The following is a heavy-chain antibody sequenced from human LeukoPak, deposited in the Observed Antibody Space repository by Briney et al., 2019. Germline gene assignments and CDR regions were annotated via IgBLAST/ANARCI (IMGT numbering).Heavy chain of an antibody. Sequence: GGSLRLSCAASGFTFSRSAMNWVRQAPGKGLQWVSYISGRGNTIYYADSVKGRFTISRDNSKNTLYLQMNSLRAEDTAVYYCARQTPGYSYGYYYGMDVWGQGTTVTVSS. CDR2: ISGRGNTI. V-gene: IGHV3-48*01. CDR1: GFTFSRSA. CDR3: ARQTPGYSYGYYYGMDV. D-gene: IGHD5-18*01. J-gene: IGHJ6*02.